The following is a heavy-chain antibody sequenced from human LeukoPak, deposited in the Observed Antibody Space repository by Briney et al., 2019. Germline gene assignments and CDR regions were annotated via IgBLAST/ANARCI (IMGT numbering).Heavy chain of an antibody. CDR3: ANHLACGSTSCPPFDD. CDR2: IDSSGITK. J-gene: IGHJ4*02. CDR1: GFTFSSYS. D-gene: IGHD2-2*01. V-gene: IGHV3-48*04. Sequence: QSGGSLRLSCAASGFTFSSYSMQWVRQAPGKGLEWISYIDSSGITKNYADSVKGRFTISRDNAKNSLYLQMYSLRVEDTAVYYCANHLACGSTSCPPFDDWGQGTLVTVSS.